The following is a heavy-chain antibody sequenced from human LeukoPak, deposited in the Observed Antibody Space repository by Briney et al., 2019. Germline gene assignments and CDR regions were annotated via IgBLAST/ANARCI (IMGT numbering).Heavy chain of an antibody. V-gene: IGHV1-69*13. CDR2: IIPIFGTA. J-gene: IGHJ4*02. CDR3: ARDLSGPGDY. D-gene: IGHD1-26*01. Sequence: ASVKVSCKASGGTFSSYAISWVRQAPGQGLEWMGGIIPIFGTANYAQKFQGRVTITADESTSTAYMELSRLRSDDTAVYYCARDLSGPGDYWGQGTLVTVSS. CDR1: GGTFSSYA.